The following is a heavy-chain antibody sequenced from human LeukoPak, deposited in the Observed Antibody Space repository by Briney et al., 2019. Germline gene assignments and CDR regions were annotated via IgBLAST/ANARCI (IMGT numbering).Heavy chain of an antibody. D-gene: IGHD6-19*01. CDR2: ISYDGSNK. CDR1: GFTFSSYA. CDR3: ARREEAVAGLDY. V-gene: IGHV3-30-3*01. Sequence: PGGSLRLSCAASGFTFSSYAMHWVRQAPGKGLEWVAVISYDGSNKYYADSVKGRFTISRDNSKNTLYLQMNSLRAEDTAVYYCARREEAVAGLDYWGQGTLVTVSS. J-gene: IGHJ4*02.